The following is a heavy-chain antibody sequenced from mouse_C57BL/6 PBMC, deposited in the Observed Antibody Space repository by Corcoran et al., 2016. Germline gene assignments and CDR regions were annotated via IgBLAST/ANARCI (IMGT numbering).Heavy chain of an antibody. D-gene: IGHD1-1*01. Sequence: EVQLQQSGPELVKPGASVKISCKASGYTFTDYYMNWVKQSHGKSLEWIGDINPNNGGTSYNQKFKGKATLTVDKSSSTAYMELRSLTSEDSAVYYCARGGYYYCSPWFAYWGQGTLVTVSA. J-gene: IGHJ3*01. CDR2: INPNNGGT. CDR1: GYTFTDYY. CDR3: ARGGYYYCSPWFAY. V-gene: IGHV1-26*01.